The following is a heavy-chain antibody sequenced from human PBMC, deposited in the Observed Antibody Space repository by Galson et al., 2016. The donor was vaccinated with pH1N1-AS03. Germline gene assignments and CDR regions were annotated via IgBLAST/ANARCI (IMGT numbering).Heavy chain of an antibody. Sequence: SLRLSCAASGFTYSSHSVNWVRQAPGKGLEWVSSISSRSSDIYYADSVKGRFTLPRDIARRSLYLQMNSLGAEDTAVYYCATHIQQRQTRKWYKFDHWGPGTLVTVPS. CDR1: GFTYSSHS. V-gene: IGHV3-21*01. J-gene: IGHJ4*02. CDR2: ISSRSSDI. D-gene: IGHD1-1*01. CDR3: ATHIQQRQTRKWYKFDH.